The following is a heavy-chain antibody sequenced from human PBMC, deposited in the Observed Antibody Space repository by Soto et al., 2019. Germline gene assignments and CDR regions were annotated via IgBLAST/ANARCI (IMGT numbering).Heavy chain of an antibody. Sequence: SETLSLTCTVSGGSISSSSYYWGWIRQPPGKGLEWIGSIFYSGSTYYNPSLKSRVTISVDTSKNQFSLKLSSVTAADTAMYYCARSGGDSSSWAVVDYWGQGTLVTVSS. CDR1: GGSISSSSYY. J-gene: IGHJ4*02. D-gene: IGHD6-13*01. CDR3: ARSGGDSSSWAVVDY. CDR2: IFYSGST. V-gene: IGHV4-39*01.